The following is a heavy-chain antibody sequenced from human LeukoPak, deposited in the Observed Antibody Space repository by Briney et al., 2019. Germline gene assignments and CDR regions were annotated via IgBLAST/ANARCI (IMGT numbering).Heavy chain of an antibody. CDR2: IFHSGST. CDR3: AREGYDFWSGYYPFDY. CDR1: DFSISSGYY. V-gene: IGHV4-38-2*02. Sequence: TSETLSHTCIVSDFSISSGYYWGWIRQPPGKGLEWIGSIFHSGSTYYNPSLKSRVTISVDTSKNQFSLKLSSVTAADTAVYYCAREGYDFWSGYYPFDYWGQGTLVTVSS. D-gene: IGHD3-3*01. J-gene: IGHJ4*02.